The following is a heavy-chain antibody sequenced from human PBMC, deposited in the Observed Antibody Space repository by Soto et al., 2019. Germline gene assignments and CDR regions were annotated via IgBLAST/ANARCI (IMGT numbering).Heavy chain of an antibody. Sequence: QVQLQQWGAGLLKPSETLSLTCAVYGGSFSGYYWSWIRQPPGKGLEWIGEINHSGSTNYNPSLKRRATISVDTSKNQFSLKLSSVTAAATAVYYCARTYSSSWSPFDYWGQGTLVTVSS. D-gene: IGHD6-13*01. V-gene: IGHV4-34*01. CDR3: ARTYSSSWSPFDY. CDR1: GGSFSGYY. CDR2: INHSGST. J-gene: IGHJ4*02.